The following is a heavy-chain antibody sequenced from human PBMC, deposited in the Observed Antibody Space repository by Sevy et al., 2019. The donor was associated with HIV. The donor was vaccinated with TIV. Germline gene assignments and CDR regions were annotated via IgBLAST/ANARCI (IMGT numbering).Heavy chain of an antibody. V-gene: IGHV3-48*01. CDR2: ISDSSTTI. D-gene: IGHD6-6*01. CDR1: GFTFSSYS. J-gene: IGHJ6*02. Sequence: GGSLRLSCAASGFTFSSYSMNWVRQAPGKGLEWVSYISDSSTTIYYADSSKGRLTNSRDNAKNSLYLQMNSLRAEDTVVYYCARGLAALPGYYYGMDVWGQGTTVTVSS. CDR3: ARGLAALPGYYYGMDV.